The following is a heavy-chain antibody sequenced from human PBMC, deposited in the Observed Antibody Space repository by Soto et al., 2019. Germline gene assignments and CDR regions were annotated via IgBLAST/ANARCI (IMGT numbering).Heavy chain of an antibody. CDR2: IFHDGTA. J-gene: IGHJ4*02. CDR1: GVSIISGNW. D-gene: IGHD2-8*01. V-gene: IGHV4-4*02. CDR3: VRLVYDTRLNYMYFDF. Sequence: PSETLSLTCAVSGVSIISGNWWTWVRQTPQRGLEYIGEIFHDGTANYYPSFERRVAISVDTSKNQFSLKLTSVTAADTAIYFCVRLVYDTRLNYMYFDFWGQGALVTVSS.